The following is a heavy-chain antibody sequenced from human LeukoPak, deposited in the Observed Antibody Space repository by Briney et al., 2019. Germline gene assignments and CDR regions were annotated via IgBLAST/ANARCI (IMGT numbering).Heavy chain of an antibody. CDR3: ARRRSRDGYNWEDY. CDR1: GYTFTSYG. Sequence: GASVKVSCKASGYTFTSYGISWVRQAPGQGHEWMGWISAYNGNTNYAQKLQGRVTMTTDTSTSTAYMELSSLRSEDTAVYYCARRRSRDGYNWEDYWGQGTLVTVSS. D-gene: IGHD5-24*01. CDR2: ISAYNGNT. V-gene: IGHV1-18*01. J-gene: IGHJ4*02.